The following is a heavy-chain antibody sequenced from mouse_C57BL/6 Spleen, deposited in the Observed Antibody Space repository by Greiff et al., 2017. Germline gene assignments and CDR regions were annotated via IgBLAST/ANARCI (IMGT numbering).Heavy chain of an antibody. CDR1: GYTFTSYW. V-gene: IGHV1-50*01. D-gene: IGHD2-12*01. CDR3: ARNLAYYRFAY. Sequence: QVQLQQPGAELVKPGASVKLSCKASGYTFTSYWMQWVKQRPGQGLEWIGVINPNYGTTSYNQKFKGKATLTVDQSSSTAYMQLNSLTSEDSAVYYCARNLAYYRFAYWGQGTLVTVSA. CDR2: INPNYGTT. J-gene: IGHJ3*01.